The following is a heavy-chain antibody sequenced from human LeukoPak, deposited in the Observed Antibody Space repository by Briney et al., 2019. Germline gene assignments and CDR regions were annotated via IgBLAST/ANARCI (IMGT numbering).Heavy chain of an antibody. V-gene: IGHV3-23*01. CDR1: GFTFSSYA. D-gene: IGHD4-17*01. Sequence: GGSLRLPCAASGFTFSSYAMSRVRQAPGKGLEWVSAISGSGGSTYYADSVKGRFTISRDNSKSTLYLQMNSLRAEDTAVYYCAKDTGAGSYGESFDYWGQGTLVTVSS. CDR2: ISGSGGST. J-gene: IGHJ4*02. CDR3: AKDTGAGSYGESFDY.